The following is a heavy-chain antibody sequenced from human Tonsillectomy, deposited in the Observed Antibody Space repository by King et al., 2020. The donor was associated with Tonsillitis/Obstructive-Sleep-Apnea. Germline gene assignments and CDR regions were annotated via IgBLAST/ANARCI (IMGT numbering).Heavy chain of an antibody. D-gene: IGHD5-12*01. CDR2: IYYSGST. CDR3: AGVRSGYERGKNYFEY. CDR1: GGSISSYY. Sequence: QLQESGPGLVKPSETLSLTCTVSGGSISSYYWSWIRQPPGKGLEWIGYIYYSGSTNYNPSLKVRVTISVYTSKNQFSLKMSSVTAAETAVYYCAGVRSGYERGKNYFEYWGQGTLVPVST. J-gene: IGHJ4*02. V-gene: IGHV4-59*01.